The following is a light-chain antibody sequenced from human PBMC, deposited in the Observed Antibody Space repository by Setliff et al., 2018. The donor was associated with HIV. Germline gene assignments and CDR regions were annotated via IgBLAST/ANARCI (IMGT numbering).Light chain of an antibody. J-gene: IGLJ1*01. CDR3: SSYTSSSAYV. Sequence: QSVPTQPASVSGSPGQSITISCTGTSSDVGGYNYVSWYQQHPGKAPKLMISDVSKRPSGVSSRFSGSKSGNTASLTISGLQTEDEADYYCSSYTSSSAYVFGTGTKVTVL. CDR2: DVS. V-gene: IGLV2-14*01. CDR1: SSDVGGYNY.